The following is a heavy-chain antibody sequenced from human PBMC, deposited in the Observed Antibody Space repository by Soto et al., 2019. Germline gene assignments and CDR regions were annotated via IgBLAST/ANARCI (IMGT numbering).Heavy chain of an antibody. CDR2: LYTSGST. Sequence: SENLSLTCPVSAGSFSRLYLNCVRQPAGKGLEWIGRLYTSGSTNYNPSLKSRLTMSVDTSKNQFFLRVRSVTAADTAVYYCAREEQLGPYYYYTMDVWGQGTTVTVSS. CDR3: AREEQLGPYYYYTMDV. CDR1: AGSFSRLY. J-gene: IGHJ6*02. V-gene: IGHV4-4*07. D-gene: IGHD6-6*01.